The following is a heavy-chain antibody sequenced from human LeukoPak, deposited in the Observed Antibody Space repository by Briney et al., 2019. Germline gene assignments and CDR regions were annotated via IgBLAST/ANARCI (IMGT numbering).Heavy chain of an antibody. V-gene: IGHV4-4*02. Sequence: SETLSLTCGVSGGSIDITNYWSWVRQAPGRGLEWIGEISHDGTTNYNSSLRSRVAMSFDRANNQFPLSLTSVTAADTAVYYCTRENRPFCPFAFWGQGVLVTVSS. CDR1: GGSIDITNY. D-gene: IGHD2/OR15-2a*01. CDR2: ISHDGTT. CDR3: TRENRPFCPFAF. J-gene: IGHJ4*02.